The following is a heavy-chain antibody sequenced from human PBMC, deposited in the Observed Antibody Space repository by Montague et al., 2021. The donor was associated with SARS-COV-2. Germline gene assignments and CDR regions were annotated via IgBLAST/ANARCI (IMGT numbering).Heavy chain of an antibody. D-gene: IGHD3-10*01. V-gene: IGHV4-39*01. CDR2: IYYSGRT. CDR1: GACISNSSYY. J-gene: IGHJ4*02. CDR3: ASEWIYGSGSYHNQFLLFGY. Sequence: SETLSLTCTVTGACISNSSYYWGWIRQPPGKGLEWIGRIYYSGRTYYNPSLKSRVTISVDTSKNQFSLKLSSVTAADMAVYYCASEWIYGSGSYHNQFLLFGYWGQRTLVTGS.